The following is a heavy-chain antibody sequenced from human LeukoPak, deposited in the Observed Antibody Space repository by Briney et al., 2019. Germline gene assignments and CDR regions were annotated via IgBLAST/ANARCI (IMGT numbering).Heavy chain of an antibody. V-gene: IGHV4-34*01. CDR1: GGSSSGYS. CDR2: TNNSGST. D-gene: IGHD3-22*01. Sequence: PSETLSLTGAANGGSSSGYSWTGFPNPPGKGWKGMGETNNSGSTNYNPSLKSRVTISVDTSKNQFSLKLSSVTAADTAVYYCARGGPIFYYDSSGQPYYFDYWGQGTLVTVSS. CDR3: ARGGPIFYYDSSGQPYYFDY. J-gene: IGHJ4*02.